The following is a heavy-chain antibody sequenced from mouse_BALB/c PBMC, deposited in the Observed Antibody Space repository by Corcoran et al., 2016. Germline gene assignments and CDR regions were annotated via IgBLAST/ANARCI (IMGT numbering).Heavy chain of an antibody. J-gene: IGHJ3*01. D-gene: IGHD1-2*01. CDR1: GFNIKDTY. V-gene: IGHV14-3*02. Sequence: EVQLQQSGAELVKPGASVKLSCTASGFNIKDTYMHWVKQRPEQGLEWIGRIDPANGNTKYDPKFQGKATITADTSSNTAYLQLSSLTSEDTAVYYCATGPLLRLIAYWGQGTLVTVSA. CDR3: ATGPLLRLIAY. CDR2: IDPANGNT.